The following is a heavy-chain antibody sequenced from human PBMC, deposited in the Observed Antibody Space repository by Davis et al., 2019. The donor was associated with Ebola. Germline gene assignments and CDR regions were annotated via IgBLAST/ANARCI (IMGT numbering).Heavy chain of an antibody. D-gene: IGHD6-6*01. CDR1: GYSFTSYW. Sequence: KVSCKGSGYSFTSYWIGWVRQMPGKGLEWMGIIYPGDSDTRYSPSFQGQVIISADKSISTAYVQWSSLKASDTAMYYCARHQGDLAARRERTPDYAFDIWGQGTMVTVSS. V-gene: IGHV5-51*01. CDR2: IYPGDSDT. CDR3: ARHQGDLAARRERTPDYAFDI. J-gene: IGHJ3*02.